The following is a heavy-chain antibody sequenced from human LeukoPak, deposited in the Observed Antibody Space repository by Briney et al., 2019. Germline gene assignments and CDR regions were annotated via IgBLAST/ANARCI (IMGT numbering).Heavy chain of an antibody. CDR1: GGSFSGYY. Sequence: PSETLSLTCAVYGGSFSGYYWSWIRQPPGKGLEWIGEINHSGSTNYNPSLKSRVTISVDTSKNQFSLKLSSVTAADTAVYYCARGAYSSGWYRRAEYFQHWGQGTLVTVSS. CDR3: ARGAYSSGWYRRAEYFQH. D-gene: IGHD6-19*01. CDR2: INHSGST. V-gene: IGHV4-34*01. J-gene: IGHJ1*01.